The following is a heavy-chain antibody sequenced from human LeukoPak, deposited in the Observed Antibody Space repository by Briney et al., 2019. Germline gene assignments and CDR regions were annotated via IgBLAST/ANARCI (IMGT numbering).Heavy chain of an antibody. V-gene: IGHV3-64*01. CDR1: GFTFSDYA. J-gene: IGHJ3*01. CDR2: ISNNGDTT. CDR3: ARVDPDSHIVSAVDL. Sequence: GGSLRLSCAASGFTFSDYAMHWVRQVPGMGLEYVSAISNNGDTTYYANSVKGRFTISRDNSKNTLHLQMGSLRAEDMAIYYCARVDPDSHIVSAVDLWGQGTMVTVSS. D-gene: IGHD6-25*01.